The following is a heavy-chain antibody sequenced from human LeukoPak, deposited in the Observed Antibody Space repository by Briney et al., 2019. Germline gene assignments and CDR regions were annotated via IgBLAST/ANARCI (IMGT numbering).Heavy chain of an antibody. CDR1: GFTFSSYS. V-gene: IGHV3-48*01. Sequence: GGSLRLSCAASGFTFSSYSMNWVRQAPGKGLEWVSYISSSSSTIYYADSVKGRFTISRDNAKNSLYLQMNSLRAEDTAVYYCAREAARVSFDYWGPGTLVTVSS. J-gene: IGHJ4*02. CDR3: AREAARVSFDY. CDR2: ISSSSSTI. D-gene: IGHD6-6*01.